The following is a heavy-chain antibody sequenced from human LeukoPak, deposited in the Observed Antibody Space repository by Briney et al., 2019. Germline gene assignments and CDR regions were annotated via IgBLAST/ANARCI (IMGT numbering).Heavy chain of an antibody. V-gene: IGHV3-74*01. Sequence: PGGSLRLSCAASGFTFSTYWMHWVRQAPGEGLVWVSRINSDDSIINYADSVKGRFTISRDNAKNSLYLQMNSLRAEDTAVYYCARDQLDDAFDIWGQGTMVTVSS. D-gene: IGHD1-1*01. CDR1: GFTFSTYW. CDR3: ARDQLDDAFDI. CDR2: INSDDSII. J-gene: IGHJ3*02.